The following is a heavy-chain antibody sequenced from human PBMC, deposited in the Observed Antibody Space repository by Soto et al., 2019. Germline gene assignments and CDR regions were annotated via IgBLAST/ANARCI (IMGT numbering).Heavy chain of an antibody. Sequence: EVQLLESGGGLVQPGGSLRLSCAASGFTFRSTAMSWVRQPPGKGLEWVSAISGAGDSPFYADSVKGRFTISRDNSNNMLYLQINGLRAEDPAMYYCAKGGDYDLDFDSWGQGTPVTVSS. CDR2: ISGAGDSP. V-gene: IGHV3-23*01. D-gene: IGHD4-17*01. CDR3: AKGGDYDLDFDS. J-gene: IGHJ4*02. CDR1: GFTFRSTA.